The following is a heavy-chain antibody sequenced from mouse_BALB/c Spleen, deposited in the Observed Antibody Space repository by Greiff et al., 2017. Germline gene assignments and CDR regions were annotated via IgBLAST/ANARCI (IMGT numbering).Heavy chain of an antibody. J-gene: IGHJ4*01. D-gene: IGHD2-1*01. CDR1: GYTFTSYW. Sequence: VQLQQSGAELARPGASVKLSCKASGYTFTSYWMQWVKQRPGQGLEWIGAIYPGDGDTRYTQKFKGKATLTADKSSSTAYMQLSSLASEDSAVYYCARTLYGNYPMDYWGQGTSVTVSS. CDR3: ARTLYGNYPMDY. V-gene: IGHV1-87*01. CDR2: IYPGDGDT.